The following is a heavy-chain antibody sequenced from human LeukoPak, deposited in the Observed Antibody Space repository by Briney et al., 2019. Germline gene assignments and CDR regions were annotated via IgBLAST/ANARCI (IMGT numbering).Heavy chain of an antibody. CDR1: GYTFSNYY. CDR2: INPSGGTT. Sequence: AASVKVSCKASGYTFSNYYMHWVRQAPGQGPEWMGIINPSGGTTSYAQKFRGRVTMTSDTSTSTVYMELRSLRSEETAVYYCARGGFGLGVGSTKGLNWLDPWGQGTLVTVSS. V-gene: IGHV1-46*01. CDR3: ARGGFGLGVGSTKGLNWLDP. D-gene: IGHD1-26*01. J-gene: IGHJ5*02.